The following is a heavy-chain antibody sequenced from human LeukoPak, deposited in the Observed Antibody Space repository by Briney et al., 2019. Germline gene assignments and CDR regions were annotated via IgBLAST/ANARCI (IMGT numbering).Heavy chain of an antibody. CDR2: ISAYNGNT. Sequence: ASVKVSCKASGGTFSSYAISWVRQAPGQGLEWMGWISAYNGNTNYAQKLQGRVTMTTDTSTSTAYMELRSLRSDDTAVYYCARAGQRYSSSWYFDYWGQGTLVTVSS. D-gene: IGHD6-13*01. J-gene: IGHJ4*02. V-gene: IGHV1-18*01. CDR1: GGTFSSYA. CDR3: ARAGQRYSSSWYFDY.